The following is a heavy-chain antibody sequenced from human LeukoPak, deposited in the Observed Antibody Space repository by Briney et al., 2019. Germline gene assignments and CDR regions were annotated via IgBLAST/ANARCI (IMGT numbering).Heavy chain of an antibody. CDR2: ISVYNGNT. V-gene: IGHV1-18*01. J-gene: IGHJ6*02. CDR3: ARSNCSGGSCYPSYYYYYGMDV. D-gene: IGHD2-15*01. CDR1: GYTFTSYG. Sequence: ASVKVSCKASGYTFTSYGISWVRQAPGQGLEWMGWISVYNGNTNYAQKLQGRVTMTTDTSTSTAYMELRSLRSDDTAVYYCARSNCSGGSCYPSYYYYYGMDVWGQGTTVTVSS.